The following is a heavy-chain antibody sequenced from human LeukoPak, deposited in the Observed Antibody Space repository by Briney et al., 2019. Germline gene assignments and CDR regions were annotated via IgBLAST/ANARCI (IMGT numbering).Heavy chain of an antibody. CDR1: NYSISSGHY. V-gene: IGHV4-61*01. CDR2: IYYSGST. D-gene: IGHD3-22*01. CDR3: ARVGRYYDSSGDAFDI. Sequence: SETLSLTCTVSNYSISSGHYWGWIRQPPGKGLEWIGYIYYSGSTNYNPSLKSRVTISVDTSKNQFSLKLSSVTAADTAVYYCARVGRYYDSSGDAFDIWGQGTMVTVSS. J-gene: IGHJ3*02.